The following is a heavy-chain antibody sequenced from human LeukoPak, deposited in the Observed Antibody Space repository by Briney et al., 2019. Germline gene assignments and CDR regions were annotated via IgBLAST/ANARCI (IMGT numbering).Heavy chain of an antibody. V-gene: IGHV1-69*13. Sequence: SVSVSCKASGGTFSSYAISWVRQAPGQGLEWMGGIIPIFGTANYAQKFQGRVTITADESTSTAYMELSGLTSGDTAVYYCARGGPTLKTHWGQGTLVTVSS. J-gene: IGHJ1*01. CDR2: IIPIFGTA. CDR3: ARGGPTLKTH. D-gene: IGHD4-17*01. CDR1: GGTFSSYA.